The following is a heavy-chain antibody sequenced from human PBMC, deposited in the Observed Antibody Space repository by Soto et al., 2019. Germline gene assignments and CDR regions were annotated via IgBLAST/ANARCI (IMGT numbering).Heavy chain of an antibody. V-gene: IGHV4-4*02. CDR1: GFSVSGTSW. Sequence: SETLSLTCAVSGFSVSGTSWWSWVRHAPEKGLEWIGEINRSGSATYNPSLKRRVTISVDKSKNQLSLNLRSVTAADTAVYYCARDPAPWGQGILVTVSS. J-gene: IGHJ5*02. CDR2: INRSGSA. CDR3: ARDPAP.